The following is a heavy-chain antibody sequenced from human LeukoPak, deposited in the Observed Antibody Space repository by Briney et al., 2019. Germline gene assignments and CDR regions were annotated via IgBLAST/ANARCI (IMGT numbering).Heavy chain of an antibody. J-gene: IGHJ4*02. CDR2: ILFSGSS. D-gene: IGHD2-8*02. Sequence: SETLSLTCNVSGYSIVSNYYYWAWFRQPPRSGLEWLGNILFSGSSYYNPSLGSRVAMSVGTSKNQFSLKLNSVTAADTSVYFCARRNLLLGGSFDSWGQGSLVIVSS. CDR3: ARRNLLLGGSFDS. CDR1: GYSIVSNYYY. V-gene: IGHV4-39*01.